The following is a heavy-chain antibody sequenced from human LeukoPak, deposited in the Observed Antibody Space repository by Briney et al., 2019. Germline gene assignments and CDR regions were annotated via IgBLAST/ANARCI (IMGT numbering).Heavy chain of an antibody. Sequence: GGSLTLSCAASGVTSNYMTWVRQAPGKGLEWVSVIYTGGTTSYAASTKGRFTISTDNSKSTLFVYLQMNSLKREDKALYYCAGGGVAARSLAYWGQGALVTVSS. J-gene: IGHJ4*02. CDR1: GVTSNY. V-gene: IGHV3-53*05. CDR3: AGGGVAARSLAY. CDR2: IYTGGTT. D-gene: IGHD2-15*01.